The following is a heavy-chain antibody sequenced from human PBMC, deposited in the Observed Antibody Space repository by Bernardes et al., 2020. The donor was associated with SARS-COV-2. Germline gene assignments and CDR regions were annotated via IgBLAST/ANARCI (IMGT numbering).Heavy chain of an antibody. V-gene: IGHV3-13*05. J-gene: IGHJ2*01. CDR2: IGTAGDP. CDR1: GFTFSSYD. CDR3: ARSPTGHWYFDL. Sequence: GGSLRLSRAASGFTFSSYDMHWVRQVTGKGLEWVSAIGTAGDPYYPGSVKGRFTISRENAKNSLYLQMNSLRAGDTAVYYCARSPTGHWYFDLWGRGTLVTVSS. D-gene: IGHD1-1*01.